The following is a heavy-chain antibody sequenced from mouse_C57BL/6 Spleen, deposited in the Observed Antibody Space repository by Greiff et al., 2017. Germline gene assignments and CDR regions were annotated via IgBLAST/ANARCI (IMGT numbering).Heavy chain of an antibody. D-gene: IGHD1-1*01. Sequence: DVKLVESGGGLVKPGGSLKLSCAASGFTFSDYGMHWVRQAPEKGLEWVAYISSGSSTIYYADTVKGRFTISRDNAKNTLFLQMTSLRSEDTAMYYCARERTTVDYAMDYWCQGTSVTVSS. CDR2: ISSGSSTI. CDR3: ARERTTVDYAMDY. V-gene: IGHV5-17*01. CDR1: GFTFSDYG. J-gene: IGHJ4*01.